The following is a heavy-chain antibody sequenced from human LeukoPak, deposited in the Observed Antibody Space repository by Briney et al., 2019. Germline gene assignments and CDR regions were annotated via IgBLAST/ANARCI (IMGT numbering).Heavy chain of an antibody. CDR2: VNSDGSST. D-gene: IGHD3-10*01. CDR3: ARDMATPGAFDI. J-gene: IGHJ3*02. Sequence: GGSLRLSCAASGFTFSSYWMHWVRQAPGKGLVWVSRVNSDGSSTTYADSVKGRFTISRDNAKNTLYLQMNSLRAEDTAVYYCARDMATPGAFDIWGQGTMVTVSS. CDR1: GFTFSSYW. V-gene: IGHV3-74*01.